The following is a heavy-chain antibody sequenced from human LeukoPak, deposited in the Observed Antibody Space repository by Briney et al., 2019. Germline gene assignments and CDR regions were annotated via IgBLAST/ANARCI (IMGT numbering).Heavy chain of an antibody. CDR3: ARDNSVGESAWWFDP. CDR2: INPSGDNT. V-gene: IGHV1-46*01. D-gene: IGHD1-26*01. Sequence: ASVKVSCKASGYTFTNNFMHWVRQAPGQGLERMGIINPSGDNTWYAQKFQGRVTMTRDMATSTDYMEVSSLRSEDTAVYCCARDNSVGESAWWFDPWGQGTLVTVSS. J-gene: IGHJ5*02. CDR1: GYTFTNNF.